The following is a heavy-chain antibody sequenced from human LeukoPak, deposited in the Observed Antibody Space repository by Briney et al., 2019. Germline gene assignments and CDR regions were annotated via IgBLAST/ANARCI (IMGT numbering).Heavy chain of an antibody. J-gene: IGHJ3*02. Sequence: SETLSLTCTVSGGSISSYYWSWIRQPPGKGLEWIGYIYYSGSTNYNHSLKSRVTISVDPSKNQFSLKLSSVTAADTAVYYCARDHYSSGWYVGKDAFDIWGQGTMVTVSS. V-gene: IGHV4-59*01. CDR1: GGSISSYY. CDR2: IYYSGST. D-gene: IGHD6-19*01. CDR3: ARDHYSSGWYVGKDAFDI.